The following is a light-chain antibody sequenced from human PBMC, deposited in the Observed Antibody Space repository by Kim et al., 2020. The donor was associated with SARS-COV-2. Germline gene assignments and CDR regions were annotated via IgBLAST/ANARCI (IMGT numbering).Light chain of an antibody. V-gene: IGLV1-51*01. J-gene: IGLJ2*01. CDR1: SSNIGNNY. Sequence: QSVLTQPPSVSAAPGQKVTISFSGSSSNIGNNYVSWYQQLPGTAPKLLIYDNDKRPSGIPDRFSGSKSGTSTTLGITGLQPGDAADYDCGTWDSGLGGAVFGGVTQLTDL. CDR2: DND. CDR3: GTWDSGLGGAV.